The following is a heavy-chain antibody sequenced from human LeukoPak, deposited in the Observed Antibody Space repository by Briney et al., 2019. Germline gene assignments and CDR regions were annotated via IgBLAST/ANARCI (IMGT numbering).Heavy chain of an antibody. V-gene: IGHV1-69*13. CDR1: GGTFSSYA. J-gene: IGHJ6*02. CDR2: IIPIFGTA. D-gene: IGHD4-17*01. CDR3: ASGVPVTTLAYYYYGMDV. Sequence: SVKVSCKASGGTFSSYAISWVRQAPGQGLEWMGGIIPIFGTANYAQKFQGRVAITADESTSTAYMELSSLRSEDTAVYYCASGVPVTTLAYYYYGMDVWGQGTTVTVSS.